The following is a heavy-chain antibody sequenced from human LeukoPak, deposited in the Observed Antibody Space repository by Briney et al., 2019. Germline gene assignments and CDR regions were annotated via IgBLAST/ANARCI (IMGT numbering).Heavy chain of an antibody. V-gene: IGHV3-23*01. CDR2: ISGSGGST. J-gene: IGHJ3*02. Sequence: GGSLRLSCAASGFTFSSYAMSWVRQAPGKGLEWVSAISGSGGSTYYADSVKGRFTISRDNSKNTLYLQMNSLRAEDTAVYYCAKGPGYCSSTSCYTGAFDIWGQGTMVTVSS. D-gene: IGHD2-2*02. CDR3: AKGPGYCSSTSCYTGAFDI. CDR1: GFTFSSYA.